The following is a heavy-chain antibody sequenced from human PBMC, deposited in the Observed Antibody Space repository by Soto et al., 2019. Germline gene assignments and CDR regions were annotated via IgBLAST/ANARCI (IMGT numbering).Heavy chain of an antibody. V-gene: IGHV1-18*01. CDR3: ARVVPGAEAWFGP. J-gene: IGHJ5*02. CDR1: GYTFSNYG. D-gene: IGHD1-26*01. Sequence: QVQLVQSGGEVKRPGASVKVSCKTSGYTFSNYGITWVRQAPGQPLEWLGWISLYSDGTNYAQKFQGRVSMTTDTCTTTAYMELRSLRSDDSAVYYGARVVPGAEAWFGPWGQGTLVTVSS. CDR2: ISLYSDGT.